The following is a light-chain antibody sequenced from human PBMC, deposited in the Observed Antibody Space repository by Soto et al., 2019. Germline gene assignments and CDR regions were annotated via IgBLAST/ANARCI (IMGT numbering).Light chain of an antibody. CDR2: ETS. V-gene: IGKV3-20*01. J-gene: IGKJ1*01. Sequence: EIVLTQSPGTLSLSPGERATLSCRASQSVSSSYLAWSQQRPGQAPRLLIYETSNRATGIPDRFSGSGSGTDFTLTISRLEPEDFAVYYCQQYGRSPWTFGQGTKVDIK. CDR3: QQYGRSPWT. CDR1: QSVSSSY.